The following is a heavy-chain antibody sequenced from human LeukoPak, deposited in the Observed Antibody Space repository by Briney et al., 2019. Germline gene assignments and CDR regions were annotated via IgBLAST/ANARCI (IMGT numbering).Heavy chain of an antibody. Sequence: PSETLSLTCTVPGGSISSGRHYWSWIRQSAGKGLEWIGRVYYSGSTNYNPSLKSRVTMSVDTSNNYFSLNLSSVTAADTAVYYCARPHCSGGSCFPGWFDPWGQGTLVTVSS. D-gene: IGHD2-15*01. J-gene: IGHJ5*02. V-gene: IGHV4-39*02. CDR1: GGSISSGRHY. CDR3: ARPHCSGGSCFPGWFDP. CDR2: VYYSGST.